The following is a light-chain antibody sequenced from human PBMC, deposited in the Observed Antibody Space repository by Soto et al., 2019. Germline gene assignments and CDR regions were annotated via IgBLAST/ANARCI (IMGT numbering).Light chain of an antibody. Sequence: EVVMTQSPATLSVSPGERATLSCRASQTVGKNYIAWYQQKPGQAPRLLIYGISARATGIPARFSGSGSGTEFTLTINSLQSEDFAVYYCQQYTNWPITFGQGTRLE. J-gene: IGKJ5*01. V-gene: IGKV3-15*01. CDR2: GIS. CDR1: QTVGKN. CDR3: QQYTNWPIT.